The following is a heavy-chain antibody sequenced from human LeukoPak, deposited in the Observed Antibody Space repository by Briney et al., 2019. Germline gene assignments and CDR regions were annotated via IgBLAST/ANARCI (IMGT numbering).Heavy chain of an antibody. CDR2: FSPENGEA. CDR1: GYTLPEVP. J-gene: IGHJ4*02. Sequence: ASVKVSCKVSGYTLPEVPMHWVRQPPGKRPEWMGGFSPENGEAVYAQKFQGRVTMTEDTSTDTATMDLSSLRSEDTAVYFCATYLSSSSSLFDYWGQGTLITVSS. CDR3: ATYLSSSSSLFDY. D-gene: IGHD6-6*01. V-gene: IGHV1-24*01.